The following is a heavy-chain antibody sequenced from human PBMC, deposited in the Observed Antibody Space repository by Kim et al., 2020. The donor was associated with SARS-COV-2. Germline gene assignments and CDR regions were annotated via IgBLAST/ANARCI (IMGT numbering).Heavy chain of an antibody. CDR1: GYTFTSYD. V-gene: IGHV1-8*01. Sequence: ASVKVSCKASGYTFTSYDINWVRQATGQGLEWMGWMNPNSGNTGYAQKFQGRVTMTRNTSISTAYMELSSLRSEDTAVYYCARGVKVPAAIWISYYYYYMAVWGTGTTVTVSS. CDR3: ARGVKVPAAIWISYYYYYMAV. D-gene: IGHD2-2*01. CDR2: MNPNSGNT. J-gene: IGHJ6*03.